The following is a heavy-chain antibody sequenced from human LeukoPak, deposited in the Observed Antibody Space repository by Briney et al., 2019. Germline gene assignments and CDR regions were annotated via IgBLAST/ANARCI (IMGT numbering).Heavy chain of an antibody. V-gene: IGHV4-30-2*01. CDR1: GGSISSGGYS. D-gene: IGHD6-13*01. J-gene: IGHJ6*02. CDR3: ARGSSSSWASKYYYYYGMDV. CDR2: IYHSGST. Sequence: SETLSLTCAVSGGSISSGGYSWSWIRQPPGKGLERIGYIYHSGSTYYNPSLKSRVTISVDTSKNQFSLKLSSVTAADTAVYYCARGSSSSWASKYYYYYGMDVWGQGTTVTASS.